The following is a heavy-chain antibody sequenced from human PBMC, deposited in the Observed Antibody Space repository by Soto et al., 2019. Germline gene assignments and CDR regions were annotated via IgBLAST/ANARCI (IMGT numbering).Heavy chain of an antibody. CDR1: GFSFSNYW. CDR3: ARDATFCLDC. J-gene: IGHJ4*02. D-gene: IGHD3-16*01. V-gene: IGHV3-7*03. Sequence: PGGSLRLSCAASGFSFSNYWMAWVRQAPGKGLEWVANISRDGGERYHADSVRGRFTIFRDNSENSLYLQMNRLRAEDTAVYYCARDATFCLDCWGRGTLVTVSS. CDR2: ISRDGGER.